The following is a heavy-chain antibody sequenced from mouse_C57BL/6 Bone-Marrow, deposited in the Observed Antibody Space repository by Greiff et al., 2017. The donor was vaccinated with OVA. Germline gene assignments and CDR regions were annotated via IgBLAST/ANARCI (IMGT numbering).Heavy chain of an antibody. CDR3: ASPTRGLDY. V-gene: IGHV2-6*01. CDR2: IWGVGST. CDR1: GFSLTSYG. Sequence: VKLVESGPGLVAPSQSLSITCTVSGFSLTSYGVDWVRQSPGKGLEWLGVIWGVGSTNYNSALKSRLSISKDNSKSQVFLKMNSLQTDDTAMYYCASPTRGLDYWGQGTTLTVSS. J-gene: IGHJ2*01. D-gene: IGHD2-2*01.